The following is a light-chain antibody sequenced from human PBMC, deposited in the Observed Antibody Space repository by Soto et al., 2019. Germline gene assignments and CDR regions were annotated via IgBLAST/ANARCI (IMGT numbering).Light chain of an antibody. CDR3: NSYAGSYTLYV. CDR2: DVT. V-gene: IGLV2-11*01. CDR1: SSDVGGYNY. Sequence: LTQPRSVSGSPGQSVAISCAGTSSDVGGYNYVSWYQQHPGEAPKLMIYDVTKRPSGVPDRFSGSKSGNTASLTISGLQAEDEADYYCNSYAGSYTLYVFGTGTKVTVL. J-gene: IGLJ1*01.